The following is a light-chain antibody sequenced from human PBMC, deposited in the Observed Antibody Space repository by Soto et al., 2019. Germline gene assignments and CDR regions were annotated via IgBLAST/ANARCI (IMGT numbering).Light chain of an antibody. CDR3: QQHADWPLT. CDR2: AAS. J-gene: IGKJ4*01. V-gene: IGKV3-11*01. Sequence: EIVLTQSPATLSLSPGERATLSRRASRSVGNNLAWYQKKPGQAPGLLIYAASTRATGIPARFSGSGSGTDFTLTISSLEPEDFAVYYCQQHADWPLTFGGGTKVDIK. CDR1: RSVGNN.